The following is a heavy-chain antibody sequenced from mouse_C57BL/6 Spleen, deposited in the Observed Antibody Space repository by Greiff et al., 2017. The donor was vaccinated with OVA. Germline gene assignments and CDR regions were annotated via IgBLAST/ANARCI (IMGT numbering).Heavy chain of an antibody. CDR1: GYTFTSYW. D-gene: IGHD2-1*01. CDR3: ARNYGRGSSYAMDY. Sequence: QVQLQQPGAELVKPGASVQLSCKASGYTFTSYWMHWVKQRPGQGLEWIGMIHPNSGSTNYNEKFKSKATLTVDKSSSTAYMQLSSLTSEHSAVYYCARNYGRGSSYAMDYWGQGTSVTVSS. V-gene: IGHV1-64*01. J-gene: IGHJ4*01. CDR2: IHPNSGST.